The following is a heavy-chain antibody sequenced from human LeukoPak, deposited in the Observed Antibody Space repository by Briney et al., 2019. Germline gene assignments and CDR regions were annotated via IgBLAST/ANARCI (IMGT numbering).Heavy chain of an antibody. CDR2: ISWNSGSI. J-gene: IGHJ5*02. Sequence: GGSLRLSCAASGFTFDDYAMHWVRQAPGKGLEWVSGISWNSGSIGYADSVKGRFTISRDNAKNSLFLQMNSLRAEDTAVYYCAKQLGSGRRNDWFDPWGQGTLVTVSS. CDR1: GFTFDDYA. D-gene: IGHD3-10*01. CDR3: AKQLGSGRRNDWFDP. V-gene: IGHV3-9*01.